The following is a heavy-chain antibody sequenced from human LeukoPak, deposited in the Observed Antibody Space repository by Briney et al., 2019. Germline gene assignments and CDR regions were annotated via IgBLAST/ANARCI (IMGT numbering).Heavy chain of an antibody. V-gene: IGHV3-9*01. Sequence: GGSLRLSCAASGFTFDDYAMHWVRQAPGKGLEWVSGISWNSGSIGYADSVKGRFTISRDNAKNSLYLQMNSLRAEDTALYYCAKSAVAGTESTHFDYWGQGTLVTVSS. CDR3: AKSAVAGTESTHFDY. CDR2: ISWNSGSI. J-gene: IGHJ4*02. D-gene: IGHD6-19*01. CDR1: GFTFDDYA.